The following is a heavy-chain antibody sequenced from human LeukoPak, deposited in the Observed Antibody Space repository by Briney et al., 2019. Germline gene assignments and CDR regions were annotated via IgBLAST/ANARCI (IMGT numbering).Heavy chain of an antibody. CDR1: GGSISSGGYY. D-gene: IGHD6-13*01. CDR3: ARDNSPGIAAAGTFDP. J-gene: IGHJ5*02. CDR2: IYYSGST. V-gene: IGHV4-31*03. Sequence: SETLSLTCTVSGGSISSGGYYWSWIRQHPGKGLEWIGYIYYSGSTYYNPSLKSRVTISVDTSKNQFSLKLSSVTAADTAVYYCARDNSPGIAAAGTFDPWGQGTLVTVSS.